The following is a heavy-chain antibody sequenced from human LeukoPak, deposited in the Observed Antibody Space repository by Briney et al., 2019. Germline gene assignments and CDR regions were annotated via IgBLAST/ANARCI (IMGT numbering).Heavy chain of an antibody. Sequence: GASVKVSCKASGYTFTSYGISWVRQAPGQGLEWMGWISGYNGNTIYAQKLQGRVTMTTDTSTRPANMELRSLRSDDTAVYYCARGGGGYNWFDPWGQGTLVTVSS. D-gene: IGHD3-16*01. CDR3: ARGGGGYNWFDP. V-gene: IGHV1-18*01. CDR1: GYTFTSYG. J-gene: IGHJ5*02. CDR2: ISGYNGNT.